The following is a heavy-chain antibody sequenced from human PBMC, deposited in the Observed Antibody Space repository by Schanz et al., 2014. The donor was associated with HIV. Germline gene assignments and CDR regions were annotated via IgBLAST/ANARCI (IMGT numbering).Heavy chain of an antibody. CDR3: ARRRGWGSYRYFPYGLDV. Sequence: QLQLVQSGAGVKKPGASVKVSCKASAYTFTGYYMHWVRQAPGQGLEWMGWMNPNRGNAGFAQNFQGRVTLTRDTSITTAYMELTSLRPEDTAVYYCARRRGWGSYRYFPYGLDVWGQGTTVTVSS. J-gene: IGHJ6*02. V-gene: IGHV1-8*02. D-gene: IGHD3-16*02. CDR2: MNPNRGNA. CDR1: AYTFTGYY.